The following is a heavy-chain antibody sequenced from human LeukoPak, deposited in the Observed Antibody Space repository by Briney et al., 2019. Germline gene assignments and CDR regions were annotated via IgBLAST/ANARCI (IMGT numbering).Heavy chain of an antibody. CDR2: IRHDGSNK. CDR3: AKGPIYSADY. J-gene: IGHJ4*02. Sequence: GGSLRLSCAASGFTFSTYGMQWVRQAPGKGLEWVAFIRHDGSNKYYADSVKGRFTISRDNSKNTLYVQMNSLRAEDTAVYYCAKGPIYSADYWGQGTLVTVSS. CDR1: GFTFSTYG. V-gene: IGHV3-30*02. D-gene: IGHD2-21*01.